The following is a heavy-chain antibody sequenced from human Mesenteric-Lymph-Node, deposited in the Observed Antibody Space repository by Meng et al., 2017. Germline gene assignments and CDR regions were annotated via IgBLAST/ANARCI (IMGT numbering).Heavy chain of an antibody. J-gene: IGHJ5*02. CDR3: ARSKPNLYVVDP. D-gene: IGHD3-22*01. V-gene: IGHV4-34*01. CDR1: GGAFGGYY. Sequence: VWRRPGGRGLLKPSETLSLTCAVFGGAFGGYYWSWNRKPPGKGLEWIGEINHSGSTNYNPSLKSRVTISVDTSKNQFSLKLSSVTAADTAVYYCARSKPNLYVVDPWGQGTLVTVSS. CDR2: INHSGST.